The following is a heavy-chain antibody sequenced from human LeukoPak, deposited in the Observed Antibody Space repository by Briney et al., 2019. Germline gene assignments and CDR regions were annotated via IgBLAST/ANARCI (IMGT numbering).Heavy chain of an antibody. CDR2: INHSGST. Sequence: SETLSLTCTVSGDSINSSNYYWGWIRQPPGKGLEWNEEINHSGSTNYNPSLKIQVTISVDKAKNQFSIKLSSVTGADTALVYCARADRRSTLNYYYYYYMDIWGKGTTVTVSS. CDR3: ARADRRSTLNYYYYYYMDI. D-gene: IGHD2-2*01. J-gene: IGHJ6*03. CDR1: GDSINSSNYY. V-gene: IGHV4-39*07.